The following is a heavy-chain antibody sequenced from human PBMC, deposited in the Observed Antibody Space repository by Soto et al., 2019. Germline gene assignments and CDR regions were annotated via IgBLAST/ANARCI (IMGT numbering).Heavy chain of an antibody. V-gene: IGHV3-30-3*02. CDR1: GYIFSDHA. CDR3: ATDVGVCGGVGTPVH. CDR2: ISADGTRE. J-gene: IGHJ4*01. D-gene: IGHD2-21*01. Sequence: QVQLVESGGGVVQPGGSLRLSCAASGYIFSDHAMHWFRQSPGKGLEWVTVISADGTREFYAESVKGRFVISRDNLKNTVSLQMNTVRDEDTAFYYCATDVGVCGGVGTPVHWGQGTLVTVSS.